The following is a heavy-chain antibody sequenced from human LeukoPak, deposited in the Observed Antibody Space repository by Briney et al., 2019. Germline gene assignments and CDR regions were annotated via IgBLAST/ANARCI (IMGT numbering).Heavy chain of an antibody. J-gene: IGHJ6*03. D-gene: IGHD6-13*01. V-gene: IGHV3-53*05. CDR1: GFTVSSNY. Sequence: PGGSLRLSCAASGFTVSSNYMSWVRQAPGKGLEWVSIIYSGGSTFYADSVKGRFTISRDNSKNTLYLQMNSLRAEDTAVYYCAKDKVGGSSWYSATSYYYYYYMDVWGKGTTVTISS. CDR2: IYSGGST. CDR3: AKDKVGGSSWYSATSYYYYYYMDV.